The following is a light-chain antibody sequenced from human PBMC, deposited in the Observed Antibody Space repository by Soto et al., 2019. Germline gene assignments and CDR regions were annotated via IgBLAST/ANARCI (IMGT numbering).Light chain of an antibody. CDR1: QSVRSSS. CDR2: GAS. J-gene: IGKJ5*01. Sequence: ENVLTQSPGTLSLSPGERATLSCRASQSVRSSSLAWYQQKRGQAPRLLIYGASSRATGIPDRFSGSGSGTDFTLTISRLEPGDFAVYYCQHFGGTTFTFGQGTRLEI. V-gene: IGKV3-20*01. CDR3: QHFGGTTFT.